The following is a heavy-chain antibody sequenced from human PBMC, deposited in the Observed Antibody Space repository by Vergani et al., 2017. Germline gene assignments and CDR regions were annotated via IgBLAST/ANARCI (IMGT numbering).Heavy chain of an antibody. CDR2: IYNSGNG. CDR3: ASGKYYADSTSQFRGRYFDV. CDR1: GDSIISRSYY. D-gene: IGHD3-16*01. J-gene: IGHJ2*01. Sequence: QMQLQESGPGLVKASETLSLTCTVSGDSIISRSYYWGWIRQPPGKGLEWIGSIYNSGNGDSSSSLKSRVTISAHTSKNQFSLRLTSVTAADTAVYYCASGKYYADSTSQFRGRYFDVWGRGTLVTVPS. V-gene: IGHV4-39*01.